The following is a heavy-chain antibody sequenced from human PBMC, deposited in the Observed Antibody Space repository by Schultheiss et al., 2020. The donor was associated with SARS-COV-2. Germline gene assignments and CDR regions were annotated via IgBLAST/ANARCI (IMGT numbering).Heavy chain of an antibody. D-gene: IGHD2-15*01. CDR2: ISAGGSST. CDR1: GFTFSSYA. J-gene: IGHJ4*02. CDR3: AKEGGCSGGSCYSYIDY. Sequence: GESLKISCAASGFTFSSYAMSWVRQAPGKRLEWVSAISAGGSSTYYADSVKGRFTISIDNSKNTLYLQMSSLRTDDTAVYYCAKEGGCSGGSCYSYIDYWGQGTLVTVSS. V-gene: IGHV3-23*01.